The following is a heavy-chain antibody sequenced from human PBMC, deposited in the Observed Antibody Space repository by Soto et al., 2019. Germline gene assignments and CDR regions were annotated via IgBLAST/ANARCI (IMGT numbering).Heavy chain of an antibody. CDR3: ARVDGDYDWYFDL. CDR1: GGTFSSYT. D-gene: IGHD4-17*01. J-gene: IGHJ2*01. Sequence: QVQLVQSGAEVKKPGSSVKVSCKASGGTFSSYTISWVRQAPGHGLEWMGRIIPILGKANHAQKFQGRVTITADKSTSTADMELSSLRSEDTAGYDCARVDGDYDWYFDLWGRGTLVTVSS. CDR2: IIPILGKA. V-gene: IGHV1-69*08.